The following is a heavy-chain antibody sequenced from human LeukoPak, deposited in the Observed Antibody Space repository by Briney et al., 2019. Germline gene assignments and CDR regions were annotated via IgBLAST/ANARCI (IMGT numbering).Heavy chain of an antibody. V-gene: IGHV3-48*03. CDR2: ISSSGSTI. CDR3: ARDTETTVTTTTFDY. Sequence: PGGSLRLSCAASASDFSRHGMHWVRQAPGKGLEWVSYISSSGSTIYYADSVKGRFTISRDNAKNSLYLQMNSLRAEDTAVYYCARDTETTVTTTTFDYWGQGTLVTVSS. D-gene: IGHD4-11*01. J-gene: IGHJ4*02. CDR1: ASDFSRHG.